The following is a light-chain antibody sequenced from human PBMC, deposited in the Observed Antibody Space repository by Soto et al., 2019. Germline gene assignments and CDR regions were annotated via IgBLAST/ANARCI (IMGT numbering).Light chain of an antibody. J-gene: IGKJ5*01. CDR1: QSVGSY. CDR2: GAS. V-gene: IGKV3-15*01. Sequence: EIVLTQSPATLSLSPGERATLSCRDSQSVGSYLAWYQQKPGKAPRLLIYGASTRETGIPARFSGSGSGTEFTLTISSLQSEDFAVSYCQQYNNWTITFGQGTRLEIK. CDR3: QQYNNWTIT.